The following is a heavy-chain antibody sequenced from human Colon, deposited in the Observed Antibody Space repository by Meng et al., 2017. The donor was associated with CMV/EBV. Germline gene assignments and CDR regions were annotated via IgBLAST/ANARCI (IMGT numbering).Heavy chain of an antibody. CDR3: ARGRCGTSCYTFDY. D-gene: IGHD2-2*02. CDR1: GFTFGHYA. J-gene: IGHJ4*02. Sequence: GGSLRLSCAASGFTFGHYAMHWVRQAPGKGLEWVAGMSYDGTYIHYPDFARGRFTISRDNSKNTLYLQVDPLRDDDTAVYYCARGRCGTSCYTFDYWGQGTLVTVSS. CDR2: MSYDGTYI. V-gene: IGHV3-30*04.